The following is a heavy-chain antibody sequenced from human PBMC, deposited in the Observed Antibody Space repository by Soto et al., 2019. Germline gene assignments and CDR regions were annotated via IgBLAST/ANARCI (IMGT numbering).Heavy chain of an antibody. Sequence: ASGKVSCNASAFTFITYDFCWVRLAAGQGLEWMGWMNPNNGNAGFAQKFRGRINMTRNTSIITAYLELSSLRSDESAVYFCARRKERSGPYYLDLWGQRTQVTISS. CDR1: AFTFITYD. CDR3: ARRKERSGPYYLDL. J-gene: IGHJ4*02. CDR2: MNPNNGNA. D-gene: IGHD6-25*01. V-gene: IGHV1-8*01.